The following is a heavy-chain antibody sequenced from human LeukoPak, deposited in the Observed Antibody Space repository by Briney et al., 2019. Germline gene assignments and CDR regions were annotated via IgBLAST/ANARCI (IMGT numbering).Heavy chain of an antibody. Sequence: GGSLRLSCAASGFTFSSYAMSWVRQAPGKGLEWVSYISSSGSTIYYADSVKGRFTISRDNAKNSLYLQMNSLRAEDTAVYYCASNIEYSSSKATYWGQGTLVTVSS. CDR1: GFTFSSYA. CDR3: ASNIEYSSSKATY. V-gene: IGHV3-48*04. CDR2: ISSSGSTI. D-gene: IGHD6-6*01. J-gene: IGHJ4*02.